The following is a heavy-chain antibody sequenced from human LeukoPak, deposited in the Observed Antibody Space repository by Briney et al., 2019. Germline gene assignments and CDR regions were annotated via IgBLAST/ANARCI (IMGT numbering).Heavy chain of an antibody. Sequence: SQTLSLTCTVSGGSISSGGNYWSWIRQHPGKGLEWIGYIYYSGSTYYNPSLKSRVTISLDTSKNQFSLKLTSVTAADAAVYYCARDRWFDPWGQGTLVTVSS. CDR2: IYYSGST. J-gene: IGHJ5*02. CDR1: GGSISSGGNY. V-gene: IGHV4-31*03. CDR3: ARDRWFDP.